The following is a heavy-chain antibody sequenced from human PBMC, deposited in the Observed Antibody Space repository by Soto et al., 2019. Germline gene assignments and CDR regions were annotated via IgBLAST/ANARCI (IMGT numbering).Heavy chain of an antibody. Sequence: GESLKISCKGSGYSFTSYWIGWVRQMPGKGLEWMGIIYPGDSDTRYSPSFQGQVTISADKSISTAYLQWSSLKASDTAMYYCARRGSSWGYYYYGMDVWGQGTTVTVSS. CDR3: ARRGSSWGYYYYGMDV. CDR1: GYSFTSYW. J-gene: IGHJ6*02. D-gene: IGHD6-13*01. V-gene: IGHV5-51*01. CDR2: IYPGDSDT.